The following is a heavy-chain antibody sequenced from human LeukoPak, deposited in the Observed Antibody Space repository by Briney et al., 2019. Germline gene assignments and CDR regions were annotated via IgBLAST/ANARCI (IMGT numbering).Heavy chain of an antibody. D-gene: IGHD3-3*01. CDR1: GGSISSSSYY. CDR3: ARHASVSGNWPRPLDY. Sequence: MTSETLSLTCIVSGGSISSSSYYWGWVRQPPGKGLEWIANIYYSGSTYYSPSLRSRVTISVDTSKNQFSLKLTSVTAADTAVYHCARHASVSGNWPRPLDYWGQGSLVTVSS. V-gene: IGHV4-39*01. CDR2: IYYSGST. J-gene: IGHJ4*02.